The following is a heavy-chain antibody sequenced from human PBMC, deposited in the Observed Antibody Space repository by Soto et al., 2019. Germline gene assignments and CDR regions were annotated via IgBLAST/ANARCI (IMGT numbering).Heavy chain of an antibody. D-gene: IGHD3-3*01. CDR3: GRDASYYSLWSGYYPSRNGMDV. CDR2: IWYDGSKK. CDR1: GFTFSSFG. Sequence: QVQVVESGGGVVQPGRSLRLSCAASGFTFSSFGMHWVRQAPGKGLEWVSLIWYDGSKKSYGDSVKGRFTISRDNSRNTVNLQMNSLRADATAVYYCGRDASYYSLWSGYYPSRNGMDVWGQGTTVTVSS. J-gene: IGHJ6*02. V-gene: IGHV3-33*01.